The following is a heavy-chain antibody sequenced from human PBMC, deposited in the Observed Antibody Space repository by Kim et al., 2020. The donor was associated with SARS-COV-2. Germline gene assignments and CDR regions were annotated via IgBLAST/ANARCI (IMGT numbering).Heavy chain of an antibody. D-gene: IGHD3-10*01. J-gene: IGHJ6*02. CDR2: ISYDGSNK. V-gene: IGHV3-30*18. Sequence: GGSLRLSCAASGFTFSTYGLHWVRQAPGKGLEWVALISYDGSNKYYADSVNGRFNITRDNYKNKLYLQMDSLRAEDKAVNYCVKAVLRGVNFDYYGMYVWGQGTSVIVSS. CDR1: GFTFSTYG. CDR3: VKAVLRGVNFDYYGMYV.